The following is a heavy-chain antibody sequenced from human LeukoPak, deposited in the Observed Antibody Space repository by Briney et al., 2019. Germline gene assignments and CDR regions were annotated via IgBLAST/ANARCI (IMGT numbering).Heavy chain of an antibody. D-gene: IGHD4-17*01. CDR1: GGSISSYY. J-gene: IGHJ6*03. CDR2: IYYSGST. Sequence: PSETLSLTCTVSGGSISSYYWSWIRQPPGKGLEWIGYIYYSGSTNYNPSLKSRVTISVDTSKNQFSLKLSSVTAADTAVYYCARSHGDYVPDYYYMDVWGKGTTATISS. CDR3: ARSHGDYVPDYYYMDV. V-gene: IGHV4-59*01.